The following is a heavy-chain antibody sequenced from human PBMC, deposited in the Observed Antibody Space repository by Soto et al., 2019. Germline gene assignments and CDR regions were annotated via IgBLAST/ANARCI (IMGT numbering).Heavy chain of an antibody. CDR3: ARDRRLVVAGIRYYGMDV. CDR1: AGSISSDNYY. V-gene: IGHV4-31*03. CDR2: IYHSGTT. D-gene: IGHD6-19*01. Sequence: SETRSLTCTVSAGSISSDNYYWTWIRQHPGKGLEWIGYIYHSGTTYYNPSLKSRLIISVDTSKNQFSLKLRSVTAADTAVYYCARDRRLVVAGIRYYGMDVWGQGTTVTVSS. J-gene: IGHJ6*02.